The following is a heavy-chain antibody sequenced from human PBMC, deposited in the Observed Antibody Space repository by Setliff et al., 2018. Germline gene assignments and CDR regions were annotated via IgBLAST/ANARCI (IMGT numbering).Heavy chain of an antibody. Sequence: ASVKVSCKASGYTFTSYGISWVRQAPGQGIEWMGWISAYNGNTNYAQKLKGRVTMTPDTSTSTAYMELRSLRSDNTAVYYCARLGVDYADYQSRAERFYYYYMNVWGKGTTVTVSS. CDR2: ISAYNGNT. J-gene: IGHJ6*03. D-gene: IGHD4-17*01. CDR1: GYTFTSYG. CDR3: ARLGVDYADYQSRAERFYYYYMNV. V-gene: IGHV1-18*01.